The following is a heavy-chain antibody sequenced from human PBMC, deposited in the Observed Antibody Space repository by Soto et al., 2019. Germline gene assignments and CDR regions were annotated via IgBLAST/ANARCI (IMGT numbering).Heavy chain of an antibody. CDR1: GFTFNSYS. J-gene: IGHJ6*02. CDR2: ISSVSNYM. V-gene: IGHV3-21*01. D-gene: IGHD6-13*01. CDR3: ARAGGYSRTTPNPSAYDMDV. Sequence: EVQLVESGGGLVKPGGSLRLSCAVSGFTFNSYSMNWVRQAPGKGLEWVSSISSVSNYMYYTDSVKGRFTISRDNARKSLYLQMNSLRAEDTAVYYCARAGGYSRTTPNPSAYDMDVWGQGTTVTFSS.